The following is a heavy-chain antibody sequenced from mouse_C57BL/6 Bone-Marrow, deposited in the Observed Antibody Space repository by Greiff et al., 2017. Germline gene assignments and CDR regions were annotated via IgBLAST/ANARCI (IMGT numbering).Heavy chain of an antibody. Sequence: VQLKESGPELVKPGASVKMSCKASGYTFTDYNMHWVKQSHGKSLEWIGYINPNNGGTSYNQKFKGKATLTVNKSSSTAYMELRSLTSEDSAVYYYARLDGYCLDYWGQGTTLTVSS. CDR3: ARLDGYCLDY. CDR1: GYTFTDYN. CDR2: INPNNGGT. D-gene: IGHD2-3*01. J-gene: IGHJ2*01. V-gene: IGHV1-22*01.